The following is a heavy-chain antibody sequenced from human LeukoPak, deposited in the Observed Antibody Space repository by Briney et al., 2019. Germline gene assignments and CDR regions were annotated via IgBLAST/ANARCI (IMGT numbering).Heavy chain of an antibody. CDR1: GFTISSYA. CDR2: ISGSGGST. CDR3: AKTKNDSSGYYYEPDAFDI. J-gene: IGHJ3*02. V-gene: IGHV3-23*01. D-gene: IGHD3-22*01. Sequence: PGGSLRLSCAASGFTISSYAMSWVRQAPGKGLEWVSAISGSGGSTYYADSVKGRFTISRDNSKNTLYLQMNSLRAEDTAVYYCAKTKNDSSGYYYEPDAFDIWGQGTMVTVSS.